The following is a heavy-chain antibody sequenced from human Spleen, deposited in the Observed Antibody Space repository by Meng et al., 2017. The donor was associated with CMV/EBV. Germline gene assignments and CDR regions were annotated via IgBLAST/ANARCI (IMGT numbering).Heavy chain of an antibody. D-gene: IGHD5-24*01. J-gene: IGHJ4*02. CDR1: GYTFTGDY. CDR3: ARGRWLHDY. CDR2: INPNSGGT. Sequence: VQLVQAGAEVKQPGALVTISCKASGYTFTGDYMHWVRQAPGQGLEWMGWINPNSGGTNYAQKFQGRVTMTRDTSISTAYMELSRLRSDDTAVYYCARGRWLHDYWGQGTLVTVSS. V-gene: IGHV1-2*02.